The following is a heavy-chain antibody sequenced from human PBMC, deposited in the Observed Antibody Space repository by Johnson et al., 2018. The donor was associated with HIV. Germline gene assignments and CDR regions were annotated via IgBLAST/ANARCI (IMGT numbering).Heavy chain of an antibody. CDR2: ISYDGSNK. J-gene: IGHJ3*01. Sequence: QEQLVESGGGLVQPGESLILSCAASGFTFSSYAMHWVRQAPGKGLEWVAVISYDGSNKYYADSVRGRFTISRENAKNSFYLQINDLRVGDTAVYYCARGRPRLEPLWGGAFDFWGQGTMVTVSS. CDR3: ARGRPRLEPLWGGAFDF. CDR1: GFTFSSYA. D-gene: IGHD1-26*01. V-gene: IGHV3-30*14.